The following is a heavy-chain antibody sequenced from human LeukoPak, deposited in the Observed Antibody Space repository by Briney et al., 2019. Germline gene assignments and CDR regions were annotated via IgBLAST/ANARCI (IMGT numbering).Heavy chain of an antibody. CDR1: GFIFSGCS. CDR3: ARDHNYGSDY. J-gene: IGHJ4*02. V-gene: IGHV3-7*03. Sequence: GGSLRLSCAASGFIFSGCSMNWVRQAPGKGLEWVANIKEDGSEKYYVDSVKGRFTISRDSAKNSLYLQMNSLRVEDTAVYYCARDHNYGSDYWGQGTLVTVSS. CDR2: IKEDGSEK. D-gene: IGHD5-18*01.